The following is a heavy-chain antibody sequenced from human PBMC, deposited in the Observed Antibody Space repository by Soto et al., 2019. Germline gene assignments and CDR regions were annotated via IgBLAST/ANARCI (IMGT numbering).Heavy chain of an antibody. CDR1: GYTFTSYA. CDR3: ARALVTFGGVIVEDAFAI. Sequence: ASVKVSCKASGYTFTSYAMHWVRQAPGQRLEWMGWINAGNGNTKYSQKFQGRVTITRDTSASTAYMELSSLRSEDTAVYYCARALVTFGGVIVEDAFAIWGQGTMVTVSS. J-gene: IGHJ3*02. V-gene: IGHV1-3*01. CDR2: INAGNGNT. D-gene: IGHD3-16*02.